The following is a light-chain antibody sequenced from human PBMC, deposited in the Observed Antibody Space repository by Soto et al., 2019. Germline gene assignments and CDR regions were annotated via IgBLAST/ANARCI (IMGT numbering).Light chain of an antibody. V-gene: IGKV1-5*01. J-gene: IGKJ1*01. CDR1: QSISSW. CDR3: QQYNSYSGT. Sequence: MRISRSPSPESASVLNRVTITFPASQSISSWLAWYQQKPGKAPKLLIYDASSLESGVPSRFSGSGSGTEFTLTISSLQPDDFATYYRQQYNSYSGTFGQGTKVDIK. CDR2: DAS.